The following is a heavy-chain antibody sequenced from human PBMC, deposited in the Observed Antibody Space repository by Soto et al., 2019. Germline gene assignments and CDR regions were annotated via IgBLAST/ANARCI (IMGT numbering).Heavy chain of an antibody. J-gene: IGHJ4*02. V-gene: IGHV4-31*03. CDR2: ISHSGST. CDR3: AREYTYGSNFFDC. Sequence: QVQLQESGPGLVKPSQTLSLTCTVSGGSISSAAYYWSWIRQHPGKGLEWIGYISHSGSTYYHSYLQSRVIISVDTSKNQFSLSLTSVTAADTAVYYCAREYTYGSNFFDCWGQGALVTVSS. D-gene: IGHD2-2*02. CDR1: GGSISSAAYY.